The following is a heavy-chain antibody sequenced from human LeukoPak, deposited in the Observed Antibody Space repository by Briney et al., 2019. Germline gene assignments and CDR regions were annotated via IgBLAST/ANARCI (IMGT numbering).Heavy chain of an antibody. D-gene: IGHD2-8*01. CDR2: ISAYNGNT. V-gene: IGHV1-18*01. CDR1: GYTFTSYG. J-gene: IGHJ4*02. Sequence: ASVKVSCKASGYTFTSYGISWVRQAPGQGLEWMGRISAYNGNTNYAQKLQGRVTMTTDTSTSTAYMELRSLRSDDTAVYYCARGSLYCTNGVCYTEFPFDYWGQGTLVTVSS. CDR3: ARGSLYCTNGVCYTEFPFDY.